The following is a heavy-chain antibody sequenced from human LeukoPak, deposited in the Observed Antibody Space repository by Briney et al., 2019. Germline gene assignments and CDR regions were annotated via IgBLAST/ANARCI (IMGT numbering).Heavy chain of an antibody. J-gene: IGHJ4*02. Sequence: GGSLRLSCSASGFVFSIYTMYWVRQAPGNGPEYVSTVSGSGNGASTYYADSVKGRFTISRDDSKSLLYLQMNGLRGEDTAVYYCVKDFGRVRGTPDSWGQGTLVTVSP. D-gene: IGHD3-16*01. V-gene: IGHV3-64D*06. CDR3: VKDFGRVRGTPDS. CDR1: GFVFSIYT. CDR2: VSGSGNGAST.